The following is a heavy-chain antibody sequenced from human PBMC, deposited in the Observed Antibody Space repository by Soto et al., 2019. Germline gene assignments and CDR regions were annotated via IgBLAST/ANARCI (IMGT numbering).Heavy chain of an antibody. CDR1: GFSLGSSW. CDR2: IKTDASEK. D-gene: IGHD3-10*01. CDR3: ASYWGYGWGSSVIHYLDY. V-gene: IGHV3-7*01. Sequence: GGSLRLSCTASGFSLGSSWMSWVRHAPGKGLEWLATIKTDASEKKYVDSVRGRFTVSRDNAKNSLYLQMDSLRVEDTAVYYFASYWGYGWGSSVIHYLDYVCHGALVTVSS. J-gene: IGHJ4*01.